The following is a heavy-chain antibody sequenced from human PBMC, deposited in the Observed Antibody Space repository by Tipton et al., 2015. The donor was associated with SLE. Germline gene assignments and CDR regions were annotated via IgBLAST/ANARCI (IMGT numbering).Heavy chain of an antibody. Sequence: TLSLTCTVSGGSVSSGSYYWSWIRQPPGKGLEWIGYIYYSGSTYYNPSLKSRVTISVDTSKNQFSLKLSSVTAADTAVYYCARPGYSSSWYYFDYWGQGTLVTVSS. J-gene: IGHJ4*02. CDR2: IYYSGST. CDR1: GGSVSSGSYY. V-gene: IGHV4-61*01. CDR3: ARPGYSSSWYYFDY. D-gene: IGHD6-13*01.